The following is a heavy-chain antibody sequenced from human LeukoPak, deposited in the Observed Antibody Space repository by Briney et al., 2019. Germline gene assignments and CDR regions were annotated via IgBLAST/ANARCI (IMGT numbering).Heavy chain of an antibody. Sequence: SVKFSCKASGGTFSSYAISWVRQAPGQGLEWMGRIIPILGIANYAQKFQGRVTITADKSTSTAYMELSSLRSEDTAVYYCATRRGQDHDAGFDPWGQGTLVTVSS. CDR1: GGTFSSYA. J-gene: IGHJ5*02. CDR3: ATRRGQDHDAGFDP. V-gene: IGHV1-69*04. CDR2: IIPILGIA. D-gene: IGHD2-2*01.